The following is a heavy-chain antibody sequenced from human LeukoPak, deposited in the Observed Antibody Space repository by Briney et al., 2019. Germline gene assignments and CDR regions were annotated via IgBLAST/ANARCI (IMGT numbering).Heavy chain of an antibody. CDR1: GYTFTSYG. V-gene: IGHV1-18*01. D-gene: IGHD2-21*02. Sequence: ASVKVSCKASGYTFTSYGISWVRQAPGQGLEWMGWISAHNGNTNYAQKLQGRVTMTTDTSTSTAYMELRSLRSDDTAVYYCARSDFVVVTAIPSDYWGQGTLVTVSS. J-gene: IGHJ4*02. CDR2: ISAHNGNT. CDR3: ARSDFVVVTAIPSDY.